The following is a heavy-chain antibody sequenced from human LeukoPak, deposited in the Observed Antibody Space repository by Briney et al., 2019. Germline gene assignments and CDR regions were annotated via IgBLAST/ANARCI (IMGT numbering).Heavy chain of an antibody. CDR1: GYTFTSYY. CDR2: INPSGGST. V-gene: IGHV1-46*01. Sequence: ASVKVSCKASGYTFTSYYMHWVRQAPGQGLEGMGIINPSGGSTSYAQKFQGRVTMTRDMSTSTVYMELSSLRSEDTAVYYCARAIVVVPAAIYYFDYWGQGTLVTVSS. J-gene: IGHJ4*02. D-gene: IGHD2-2*02. CDR3: ARAIVVVPAAIYYFDY.